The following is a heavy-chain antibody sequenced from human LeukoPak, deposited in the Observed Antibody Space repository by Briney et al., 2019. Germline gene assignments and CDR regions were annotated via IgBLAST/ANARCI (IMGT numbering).Heavy chain of an antibody. J-gene: IGHJ3*02. CDR1: GFTFSSYE. CDR2: ISSSGNTI. V-gene: IGHV3-48*03. Sequence: PGGSLRLSCAASGFTFSSYEMNWVRQAPGKGLEWVSYISSSGNTIYYADSVKGRFTISRDNAKNSLYLQMNGLRAEDTAVYYCAREAAFDIWGQGTMVTVSS. CDR3: AREAAFDI.